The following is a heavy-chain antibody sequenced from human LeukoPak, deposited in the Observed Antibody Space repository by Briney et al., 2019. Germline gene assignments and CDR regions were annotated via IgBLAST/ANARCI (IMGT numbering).Heavy chain of an antibody. CDR1: GGSISSYY. Sequence: SETLSLTCTVSGGSISSYYWSWVRQPPGKGLEWIGYIYYSGSTNYNPSLKSRVTISVDTSKNQFSLKLSSVTAADTAVYYCARVGSSGWCWGGPTDYGMDVWGQGTTVTVSS. J-gene: IGHJ6*02. V-gene: IGHV4-59*01. D-gene: IGHD6-19*01. CDR3: ARVGSSGWCWGGPTDYGMDV. CDR2: IYYSGST.